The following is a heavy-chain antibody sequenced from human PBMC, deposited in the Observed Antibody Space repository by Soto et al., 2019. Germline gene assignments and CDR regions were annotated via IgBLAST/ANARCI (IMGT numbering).Heavy chain of an antibody. Sequence: GGSLRLSCAASGFTFSSYTMNWVRQAPGKGLEWVSSISSSSSYIYYADSVKGRFTISRDNAKNSLYLQMNGLRAEDTAVYYCAKIPHSSSWYLDAFDIWGQGTMVTVSS. CDR1: GFTFSSYT. CDR3: AKIPHSSSWYLDAFDI. D-gene: IGHD6-13*01. V-gene: IGHV3-21*01. J-gene: IGHJ3*02. CDR2: ISSSSSYI.